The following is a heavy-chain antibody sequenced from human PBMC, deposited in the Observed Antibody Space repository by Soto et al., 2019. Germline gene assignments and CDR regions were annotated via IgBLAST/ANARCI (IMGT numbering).Heavy chain of an antibody. Sequence: GGSLRLSCAASGFTFSSYAMHWVRQAPGKGLEWVAVISYDGSNKYYADSVKGRFTISRDNSKNTLYLQMNSLRAEDTAVYYCARGDMYYYDSSGYDYWGQGTLVTVSS. V-gene: IGHV3-30-3*01. CDR2: ISYDGSNK. CDR3: ARGDMYYYDSSGYDY. CDR1: GFTFSSYA. J-gene: IGHJ4*02. D-gene: IGHD3-22*01.